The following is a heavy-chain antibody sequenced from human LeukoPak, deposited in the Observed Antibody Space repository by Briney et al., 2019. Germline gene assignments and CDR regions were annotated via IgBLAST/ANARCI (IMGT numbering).Heavy chain of an antibody. D-gene: IGHD2-8*01. CDR2: IKQDGSEK. CDR3: ARSRYCTNGICSYFDY. V-gene: IGHV3-7*03. J-gene: IGHJ4*02. Sequence: PGGSLRLSCAASGFTVSSNYMSWVRQAPGKGLEWVANIKQDGSEKYYVDSVKGRFTLSRDNAKNSLYLQMNSLRAEDTAVYYCARSRYCTNGICSYFDYWGQGTLVTVSS. CDR1: GFTVSSNY.